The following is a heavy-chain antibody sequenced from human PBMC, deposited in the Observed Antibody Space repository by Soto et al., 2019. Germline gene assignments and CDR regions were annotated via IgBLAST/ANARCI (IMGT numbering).Heavy chain of an antibody. D-gene: IGHD2-15*01. J-gene: IGHJ4*02. V-gene: IGHV3-74*01. CDR3: AKGGGKTIDY. CDR2: INSDGSGT. CDR1: GFTFSSYW. Sequence: PGGSLRLSCAASGFTFSSYWMHWVRQAPGKGLVWVSRINSDGSGTSYADSVKGRFTISRDNAKNTLYLQMNSLRAEDPAVYYCAKGGGKTIDYWGPGTQVTVSS.